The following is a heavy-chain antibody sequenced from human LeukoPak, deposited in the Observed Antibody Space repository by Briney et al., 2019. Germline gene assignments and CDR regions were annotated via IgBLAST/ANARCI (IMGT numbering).Heavy chain of an antibody. CDR1: GGFISSYF. CDR2: IYTSGST. J-gene: IGHJ6*03. D-gene: IGHD1-1*01. CDR3: ARIGLDERKYYYYYYMDV. V-gene: IGHV4-4*07. Sequence: SETLSLTCSVSGGFISSYFWSWIRQPAGKGLEWIGRIYTSGSTNYNPSLKSRVTMSVDTSKKQFSLKLSSVTAADTAVYYCARIGLDERKYYYYYYMDVWGKGTTVTVSS.